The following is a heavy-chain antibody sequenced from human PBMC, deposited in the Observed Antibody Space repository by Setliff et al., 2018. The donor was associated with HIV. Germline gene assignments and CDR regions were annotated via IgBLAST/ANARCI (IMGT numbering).Heavy chain of an antibody. Sequence: SETLSLTCTVSGGSISTYYWSWIRQPPGKGLEWMGNIYYSGSTNYNPSLKSRVTISVDTSKNQFSLKLSSVTAADTAVYYCARAGRGSGRYVYSFDYWGQGTLVTVSS. J-gene: IGHJ4*02. CDR3: ARAGRGSGRYVYSFDY. CDR2: IYYSGST. CDR1: GGSISTYY. D-gene: IGHD1-26*01. V-gene: IGHV4-59*01.